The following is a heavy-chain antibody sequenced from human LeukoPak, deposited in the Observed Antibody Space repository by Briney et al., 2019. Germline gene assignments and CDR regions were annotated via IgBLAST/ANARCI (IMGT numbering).Heavy chain of an antibody. J-gene: IGHJ3*02. Sequence: GGSLRLSCAASGFTFSSYAMHWVRQAPGKGLEWVAVISYDGSNKYYADSVKGRFTISRDNSKNTLYLQMNSLRAEDTAVYYCAKAFHIVEGHDAFDIWGQGTMVTVSS. CDR1: GFTFSSYA. V-gene: IGHV3-30*04. D-gene: IGHD2-21*01. CDR3: AKAFHIVEGHDAFDI. CDR2: ISYDGSNK.